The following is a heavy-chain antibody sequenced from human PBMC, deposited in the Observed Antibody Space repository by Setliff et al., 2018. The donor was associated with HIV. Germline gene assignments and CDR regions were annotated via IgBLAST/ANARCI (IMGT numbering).Heavy chain of an antibody. Sequence: SETLSLTCTVSGGSISSGSYYWSWIRQPAGKGLEWIGRIYTSGSTNYNPSLKSRVTISVDTSKNQFSLKLSSATAADTAVYYCARGGGDGYNYNYYYCGMDVWGQGTTVTVSS. V-gene: IGHV4-61*02. CDR1: GGSISSGSYY. CDR2: IYTSGST. CDR3: ARGGGDGYNYNYYYCGMDV. J-gene: IGHJ6*02. D-gene: IGHD1-1*01.